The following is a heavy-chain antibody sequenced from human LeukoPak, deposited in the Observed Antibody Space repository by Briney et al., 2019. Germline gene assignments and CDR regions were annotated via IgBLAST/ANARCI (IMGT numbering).Heavy chain of an antibody. CDR3: AECPGSGWYGGEFDY. CDR2: ISWNSGSI. V-gene: IGHV3-9*01. Sequence: GGSLRLSCAASGFTFDDYAMHWVRQAPGKGLEWVSGISWNSGSIGYADSVKGRFTISRDNAKNSLYLQMNSLRAEDTALYYCAECPGSGWYGGEFDYWGQGTLVTVSS. J-gene: IGHJ4*02. CDR1: GFTFDDYA. D-gene: IGHD6-19*01.